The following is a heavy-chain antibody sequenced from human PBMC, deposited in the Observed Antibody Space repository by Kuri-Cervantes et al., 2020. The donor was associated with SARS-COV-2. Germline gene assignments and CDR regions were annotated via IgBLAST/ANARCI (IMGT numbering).Heavy chain of an antibody. J-gene: IGHJ4*02. V-gene: IGHV3-66*02. Sequence: GESLKISCAASGFTFSNAWMNWVRQAPGKGLEWVSVIYSGGSTYYADSVKGRFTISRDNSKNTLYLQMNSLRAEDTAVYYCARDYGEQYFDYWGQGTLVTVSS. D-gene: IGHD4-17*01. CDR1: GFTFSNAW. CDR3: ARDYGEQYFDY. CDR2: IYSGGST.